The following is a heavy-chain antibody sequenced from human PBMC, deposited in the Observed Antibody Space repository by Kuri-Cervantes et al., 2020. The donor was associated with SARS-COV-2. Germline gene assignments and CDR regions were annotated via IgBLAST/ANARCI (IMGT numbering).Heavy chain of an antibody. CDR3: ARDGAGVAEAGTSNWFDP. CDR1: GGSVSSGSYY. J-gene: IGHJ5*02. V-gene: IGHV4-61*01. D-gene: IGHD6-19*01. CDR2: IYYSGST. Sequence: GSLRLSCTVSGGSVSSGSYYWSWIRQPPGKGLEWIGYIYYSGSTNYNPSLKSRVTISVDTSKNQFSLKLSSVTAADTAVYYCARDGAGVAEAGTSNWFDPWGQGTLVTVSS.